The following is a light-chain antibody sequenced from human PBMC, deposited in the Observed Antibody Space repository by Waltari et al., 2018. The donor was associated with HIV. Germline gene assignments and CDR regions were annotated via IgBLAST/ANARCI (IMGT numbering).Light chain of an antibody. CDR2: EDT. V-gene: IGLV6-57*04. J-gene: IGLJ2*01. CDR1: GGNIASYY. CDR3: QSYYLNIVV. Sequence: NFILTQPHSVSESPGKTVTISCTRSGGNIASYYVQWYQQRPDSAPTTVIYEDTKRPSWVPDRFSGSIDSSSNSASRSISGLQTDDEADYYCQSYYLNIVVFGGGTKLTVL.